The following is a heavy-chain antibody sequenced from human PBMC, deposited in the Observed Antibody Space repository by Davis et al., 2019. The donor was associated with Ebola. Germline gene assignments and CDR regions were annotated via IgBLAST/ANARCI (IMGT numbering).Heavy chain of an antibody. CDR1: GFSFSTYA. D-gene: IGHD5-12*01. J-gene: IGHJ3*02. V-gene: IGHV3-23*01. CDR2: ISATSSTK. CDR3: ARDLYRRWIGGAFNI. Sequence: GESLKISCAASGFSFSTYAVGWVRQAPGKGLQWVSSISATSSTKYYADSVKGRFTISRDNSKNTLYLQMHSLRVEDTAVYYCARDLYRRWIGGAFNIWGQGTVVTVSS.